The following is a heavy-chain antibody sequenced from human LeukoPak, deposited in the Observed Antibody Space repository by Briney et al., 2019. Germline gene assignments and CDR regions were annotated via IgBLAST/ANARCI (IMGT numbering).Heavy chain of an antibody. J-gene: IGHJ5*02. V-gene: IGHV3-23*01. CDR1: GFTFSSYA. Sequence: GASLRLSCAASGFTFSSYAMNWVRQAPGKGLEWVSAISGSGGSTYYADSVKGRFTISRDNSKNTLYLQMNSLRAEDTAVYYCAKDKRYLFDPWGQGTLVTVSS. CDR3: AKDKRYLFDP. CDR2: ISGSGGST. D-gene: IGHD3-9*01.